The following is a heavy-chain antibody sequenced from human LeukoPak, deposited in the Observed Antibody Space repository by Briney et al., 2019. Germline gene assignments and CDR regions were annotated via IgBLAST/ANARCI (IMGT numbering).Heavy chain of an antibody. CDR3: AHRLGLGSSGWSDYYYYYMDV. CDR1: GFSLSTSGVG. J-gene: IGHJ6*03. V-gene: IGHV2-5*01. Sequence: SGPTLVNPTQTLTLTCTFSGFSLSTSGVGVGWIRQPPGKALEWLALIYWNDDKRYSPSLKSRLTITKDTSKNQVVLTMTNMDPVDTATYYCAHRLGLGSSGWSDYYYYYMDVWGKGTTVTVSS. CDR2: IYWNDDK. D-gene: IGHD6-19*01.